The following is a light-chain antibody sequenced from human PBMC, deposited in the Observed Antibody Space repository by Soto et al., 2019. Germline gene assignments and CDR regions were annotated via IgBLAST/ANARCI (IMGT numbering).Light chain of an antibody. Sequence: EVVLTQSPATLSLSPGERATLSCRASQSIRTSLAWYQQKPGQAPRLVIFDASNRANGVPARFGGSGSGTDFTLTINSLEPEDFAVYYCQQRNVWPPITFGQGTRLEIE. CDR3: QQRNVWPPIT. CDR2: DAS. J-gene: IGKJ5*01. CDR1: QSIRTS. V-gene: IGKV3-11*01.